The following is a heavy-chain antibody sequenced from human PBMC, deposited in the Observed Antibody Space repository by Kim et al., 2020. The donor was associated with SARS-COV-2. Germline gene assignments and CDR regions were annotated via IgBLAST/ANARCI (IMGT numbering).Heavy chain of an antibody. J-gene: IGHJ6*02. CDR2: INTNTGNP. Sequence: ASVKVSCKASGYTFTSYAMNWVRQAPGQGLEWMGWINTNTGNPTYAQGFTGRFVFSLDTSVSTAYLQISSLKAEDTAVYYCARVGSGSPVGYYGMDVWGQGTTVTVSS. V-gene: IGHV7-4-1*02. CDR3: ARVGSGSPVGYYGMDV. CDR1: GYTFTSYA. D-gene: IGHD6-19*01.